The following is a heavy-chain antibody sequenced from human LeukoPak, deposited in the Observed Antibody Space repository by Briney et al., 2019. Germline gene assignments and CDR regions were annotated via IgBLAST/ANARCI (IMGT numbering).Heavy chain of an antibody. V-gene: IGHV3-21*01. CDR1: GFTFSSYS. CDR2: ISSSSSYI. J-gene: IGHJ4*02. CDR3: ATVGPGIAVSN. D-gene: IGHD6-19*01. Sequence: GGSLRLSCAASGFTFSSYSMNWVRQAPGKGLEWVSSISSSSSYIYYADSVKGRFTISRDNAKNSLYLQMNSLRAEDTAVYYCATVGPGIAVSNWGQGTLVTVSS.